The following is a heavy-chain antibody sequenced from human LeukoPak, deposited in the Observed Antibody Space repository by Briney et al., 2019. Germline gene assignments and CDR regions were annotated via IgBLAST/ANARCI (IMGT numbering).Heavy chain of an antibody. V-gene: IGHV1-46*01. CDR1: GYTFTSYY. CDR2: INPSGGST. Sequence: ASVKVSCKASGYTFTSYYMHWVRQAPGQGLEWMGIINPSGGSTSYAQKFQGRVTMTRDTSTSTVYMELSSLRSEDTAVYYCARDLTSHYYDSSGYYYVPSWYFDLWGRGTLATVSS. J-gene: IGHJ2*01. D-gene: IGHD3-22*01. CDR3: ARDLTSHYYDSSGYYYVPSWYFDL.